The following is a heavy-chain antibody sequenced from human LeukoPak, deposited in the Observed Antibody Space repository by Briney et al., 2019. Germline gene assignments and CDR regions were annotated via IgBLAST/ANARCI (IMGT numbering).Heavy chain of an antibody. Sequence: GGSLRLSCAASGFTFSSYRMHWVRQAPGRGLVWVSRINSDGSSTSYADSVKGRFTISRDNAKNTLYLQMNSLRAEDTAVYYCARSKGDCGGDCTYYFDYWGQGTLVTVSS. CDR1: GFTFSSYR. J-gene: IGHJ4*02. CDR3: ARSKGDCGGDCTYYFDY. D-gene: IGHD2-21*02. CDR2: INSDGSST. V-gene: IGHV3-74*01.